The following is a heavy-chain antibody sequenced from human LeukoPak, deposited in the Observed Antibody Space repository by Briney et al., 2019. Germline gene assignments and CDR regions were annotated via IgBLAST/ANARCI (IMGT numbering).Heavy chain of an antibody. V-gene: IGHV3-30*02. CDR1: GFTFSSYG. D-gene: IGHD1-26*01. CDR3: AKSHLPNSYSGTYYCDY. J-gene: IGHJ4*02. Sequence: GGSLRLSCAASGFTFSSYGMHWVRQAPGKGLEWVAFIRYDGSNKYYADSVKGRFTISRDNSKNTLYLQMNSLRAEDTAVYYCAKSHLPNSYSGTYYCDYWGQGTQVTVSS. CDR2: IRYDGSNK.